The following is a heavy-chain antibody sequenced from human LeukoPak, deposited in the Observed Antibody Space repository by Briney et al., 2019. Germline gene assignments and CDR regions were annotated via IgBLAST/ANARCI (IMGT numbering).Heavy chain of an antibody. D-gene: IGHD3-10*01. Sequence: PGRSLRLSCIASGFTFSSYAMHWVRQAPGKGLEWVANIRRDGSKIYYVDSVKGRFTISRDNDKDSLYLQMNSLRAEDTAVYYCTRDSQGSGIYSVDYWGQGTLVTVSS. CDR2: IRRDGSKI. CDR1: GFTFSSYA. J-gene: IGHJ4*02. V-gene: IGHV3-7*05. CDR3: TRDSQGSGIYSVDY.